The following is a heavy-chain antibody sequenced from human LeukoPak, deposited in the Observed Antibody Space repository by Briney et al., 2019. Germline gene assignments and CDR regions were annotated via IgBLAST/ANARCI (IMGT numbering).Heavy chain of an antibody. V-gene: IGHV3-48*01. J-gene: IGHJ6*04. Sequence: PGGSLRLSCAASGFTFSSYSMNWVRQASGKGLEWVSYISSSSSTIYYADSVKGRFTISRDNAKNSLYLQMNSLRAEDTAVYYCSVNPRRFPTDVWGKGTTVTVSS. CDR1: GFTFSSYS. D-gene: IGHD3-3*01. CDR3: SVNPRRFPTDV. CDR2: ISSSSSTI.